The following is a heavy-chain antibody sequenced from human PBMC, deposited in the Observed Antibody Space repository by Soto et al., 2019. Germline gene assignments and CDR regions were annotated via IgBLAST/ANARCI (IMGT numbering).Heavy chain of an antibody. CDR2: MNPNSGNT. V-gene: IGHV1-8*01. Sequence: QVQLVQSGAEVKKPGASVKVSCKASGYTFTSYDINWVRQATGQGLEWMGWMNPNSGNTGYAQKFQGRVTMTRNTSISTAYMELSSLRSEDTAVYYCARSHGGKITMVGGVVDYWGQGTLVTVSS. CDR1: GYTFTSYD. D-gene: IGHD3-10*01. J-gene: IGHJ4*02. CDR3: ARSHGGKITMVGGVVDY.